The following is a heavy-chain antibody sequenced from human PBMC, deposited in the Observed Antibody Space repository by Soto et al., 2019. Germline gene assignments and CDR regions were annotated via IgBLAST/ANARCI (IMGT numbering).Heavy chain of an antibody. CDR3: ARQKVYYDTHHCDC. CDR1: GGSITGTTSY. J-gene: IGHJ4*02. CDR2: VYYSGHT. D-gene: IGHD3-22*01. V-gene: IGHV4-39*01. Sequence: QLQLQESGPGLVKASETLSLTCTVSGGSITGTTSYWGWIRLSPGTGLEWIGSVYYSGHTSENPSLKIRVTIAVDTSKNHFSLNLSSATTADTAIYYRARQKVYYDTHHCDCWGKGTLVTVSS.